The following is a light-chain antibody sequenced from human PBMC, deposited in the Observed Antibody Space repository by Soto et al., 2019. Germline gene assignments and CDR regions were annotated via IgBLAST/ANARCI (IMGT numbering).Light chain of an antibody. Sequence: QSALTQPRSVSGSPGQSVTISCTGTSSDVGGYNYVSWYQQHPGKAPKLMIYDVSKRPSGVPDRFSGSKSGNTASLTISGLQAEDEADYYCCSYAGSHILYVFGTGTKLTVL. CDR2: DVS. CDR1: SSDVGGYNY. CDR3: CSYAGSHILYV. J-gene: IGLJ1*01. V-gene: IGLV2-11*01.